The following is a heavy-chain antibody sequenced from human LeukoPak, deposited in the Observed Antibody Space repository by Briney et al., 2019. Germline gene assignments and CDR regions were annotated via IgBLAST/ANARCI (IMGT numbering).Heavy chain of an antibody. CDR3: AKYVDIAIYCYYGMDV. J-gene: IGHJ6*02. CDR2: IYPGDSDT. D-gene: IGHD5-18*01. CDR1: GYSFTSYW. V-gene: IGHV5-51*01. Sequence: GESLKISCKGSGYSFTSYWIGWVRQMPGKGLEWMGIIYPGDSDTRYSPSFQGQVTISADKSISTAYLQWSSLKASDTAMYYCAKYVDIAIYCYYGMDVWGQGTTVTVSS.